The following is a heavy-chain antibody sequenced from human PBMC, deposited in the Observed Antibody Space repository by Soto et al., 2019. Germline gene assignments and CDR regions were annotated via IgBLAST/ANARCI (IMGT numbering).Heavy chain of an antibody. CDR3: ATRMVRGVISYYYGMDV. V-gene: IGHV1-69*13. CDR1: GGTFSSYA. Sequence: SVKVSCKASGGTFSSYAISWVRQAPGQGLEWMGGIIPIFGTANYAQKFQGRVTITADESTSTAYMELSSLRSEDTAVYYCATRMVRGVISYYYGMDVWGQGTTVTVSS. CDR2: IIPIFGTA. J-gene: IGHJ6*02. D-gene: IGHD3-10*01.